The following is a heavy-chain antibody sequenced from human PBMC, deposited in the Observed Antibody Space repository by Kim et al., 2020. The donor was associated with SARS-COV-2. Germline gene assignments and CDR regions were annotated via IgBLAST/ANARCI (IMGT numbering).Heavy chain of an antibody. CDR1: GFTFSSYW. Sequence: GGSLRLSCAASGFTFSSYWMSWVRQAPGKGLEWVANIKQDGSEKYYVDSVKGRFTISRDNAKNSLYLQMNSLRAEDTAVYYCAREGVFYGDYFSWVDYWGQGTLVTVSS. J-gene: IGHJ4*02. D-gene: IGHD4-17*01. CDR2: IKQDGSEK. V-gene: IGHV3-7*01. CDR3: AREGVFYGDYFSWVDY.